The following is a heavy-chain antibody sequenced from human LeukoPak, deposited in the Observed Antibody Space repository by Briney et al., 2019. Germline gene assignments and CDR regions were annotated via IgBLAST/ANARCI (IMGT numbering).Heavy chain of an antibody. V-gene: IGHV4-31*03. J-gene: IGHJ4*02. CDR2: IYYSGST. Sequence: SETLSLTCTVSGGSISSGGYYWSWIRQHPGKGLEWIGYIYYSGSTYYDPSLKSRVTISVDTSKNQFSLKLSSVTAADTAVYYWARSPYCTGGSCYLLHWGQGTLVTVSS. CDR3: ARSPYCTGGSCYLLH. CDR1: GGSISSGGYY. D-gene: IGHD2-15*01.